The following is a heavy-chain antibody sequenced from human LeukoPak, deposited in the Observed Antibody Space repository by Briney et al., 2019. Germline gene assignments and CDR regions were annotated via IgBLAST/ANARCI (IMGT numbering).Heavy chain of an antibody. CDR1: GYTFSGYY. Sequence: ASVTVSCKASGYTFSGYYMHWVRQAPGQGLEWMGWINPNSGGTNYAQKFQGWVTMTRDTSISTAYMELSRLRSDDTAVYYCASPTGSGHAFDIWGQGSMVTVSS. CDR3: ASPTGSGHAFDI. J-gene: IGHJ3*02. V-gene: IGHV1-2*04. CDR2: INPNSGGT.